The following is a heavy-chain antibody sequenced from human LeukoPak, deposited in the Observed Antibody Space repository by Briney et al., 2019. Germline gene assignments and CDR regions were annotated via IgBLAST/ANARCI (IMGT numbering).Heavy chain of an antibody. J-gene: IGHJ4*02. V-gene: IGHV1-2*02. CDR1: GYTFTGYY. CDR3: SRGGEVCSSSSCYRGHDY. Sequence: SVPVSCMASGYTFTGYYMHWVRQAPGQGLEWMGWINPKRGGTTYEQKFQGRVTMTRDTSTSTAYMELSRLRSDDTAVYYCSRGGEVCSSSSCYRGHDYWGQGTLVSVSS. CDR2: INPKRGGT. D-gene: IGHD2-2*01.